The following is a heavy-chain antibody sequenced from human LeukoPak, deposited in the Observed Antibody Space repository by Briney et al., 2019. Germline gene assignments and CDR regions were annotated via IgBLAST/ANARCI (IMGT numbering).Heavy chain of an antibody. Sequence: GGSLRLSWAASGFTFSSYAMCWVRQAPGKGLEWVSAISGSGGSTYYADSVKGRFTISRDNSKNTLYLQMNSLRAEDTAVYYCAKYRSSWNGDFDYWGQGTLVTVSS. CDR3: AKYRSSWNGDFDY. CDR1: GFTFSSYA. J-gene: IGHJ4*02. D-gene: IGHD6-13*01. CDR2: ISGSGGST. V-gene: IGHV3-23*01.